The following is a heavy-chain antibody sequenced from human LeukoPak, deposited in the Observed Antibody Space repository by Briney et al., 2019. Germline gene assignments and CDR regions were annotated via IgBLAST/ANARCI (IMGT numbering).Heavy chain of an antibody. CDR3: ARVTRSSIEHFDF. V-gene: IGHV1-24*01. Sequence: ASVKVSCKVSGYTLTELSMHWVRQAPGKGLEWMGGFDPEDGETIYAQKFQGRVTITADESTSTAYMELSSLRSEDTAVYYCARVTRSSIEHFDFWGQGTLVTVSS. CDR1: GYTLTELS. D-gene: IGHD2-2*01. CDR2: FDPEDGET. J-gene: IGHJ4*02.